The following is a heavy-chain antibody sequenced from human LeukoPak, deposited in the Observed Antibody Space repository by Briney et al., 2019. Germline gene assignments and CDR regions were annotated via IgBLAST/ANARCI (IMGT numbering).Heavy chain of an antibody. V-gene: IGHV3-73*01. J-gene: IGHJ1*01. D-gene: IGHD1-26*01. CDR3: TSTREGAHQH. Sequence: GGSLRLSCAASGFTFSGSAMHWVRQASGKGLEWVGRIRSKANSYATAYAASVKGRFTISRDDSKNTAYLQMNSLKTEHTAVYYCTSTREGAHQHWGQGTLVTVSS. CDR2: IRSKANSYAT. CDR1: GFTFSGSA.